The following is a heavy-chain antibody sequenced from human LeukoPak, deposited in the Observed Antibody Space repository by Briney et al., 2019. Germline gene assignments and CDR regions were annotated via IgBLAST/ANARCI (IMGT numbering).Heavy chain of an antibody. J-gene: IGHJ3*01. CDR3: VRHIADSSHDAFDS. D-gene: IGHD2-15*01. Sequence: SGTLSLTCTVSGGSINNYYWSWIRQPPGKGLEWIAYIYYSGNTNYNPSLKSRVTISVDTSKNQFSLKVSSVTAADTALYYCVRHIADSSHDAFDSWGQGSTVTVSP. V-gene: IGHV4-59*08. CDR2: IYYSGNT. CDR1: GGSINNYY.